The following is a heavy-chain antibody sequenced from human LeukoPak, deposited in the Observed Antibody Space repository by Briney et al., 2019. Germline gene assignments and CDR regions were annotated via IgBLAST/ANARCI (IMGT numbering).Heavy chain of an antibody. D-gene: IGHD2-15*01. CDR1: GITFSSYW. V-gene: IGHV3-7*01. Sequence: GGSLRLSCVASGITFSSYWMTWVRQAPGKGLEWVAHIKKDGSEKYYVDSVKGRFTISRENAKNSLYLQMNSLRVGDTAVYYCVRGPYCSGGSCNGHFDYWGQGTLVTASS. J-gene: IGHJ4*02. CDR2: IKKDGSEK. CDR3: VRGPYCSGGSCNGHFDY.